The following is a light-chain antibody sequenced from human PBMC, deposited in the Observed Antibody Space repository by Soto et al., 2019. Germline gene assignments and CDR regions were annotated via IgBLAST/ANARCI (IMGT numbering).Light chain of an antibody. J-gene: IGLJ3*02. CDR3: AVWDDSLSGPV. CDR1: SGSVSTSHY. Sequence: QAVVTQEPSFSVSPGGTVTLTCGLRSGSVSTSHYPSWYQQTPGQAPRSLIYFTNTRSSGVPDRFSGSILGNKAALTITGAQADDESVYYCAVWDDSLSGPVFGGGTKLTVL. CDR2: FTN. V-gene: IGLV8-61*01.